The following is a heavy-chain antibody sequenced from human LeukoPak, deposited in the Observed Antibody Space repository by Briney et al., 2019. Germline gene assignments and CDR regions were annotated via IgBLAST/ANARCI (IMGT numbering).Heavy chain of an antibody. V-gene: IGHV3-74*01. CDR2: IDPDGSTT. Sequence: GGSLRLSCAASGFTLSSYWMHWVRQAPGEGLVWVSRIDPDGSTTNYADSVKDRSTTSRDNAKNTLYLQMNSLRAEDTALYYCTRVQAGRAGLMDVWGRGTTVTVSS. CDR3: TRVQAGRAGLMDV. J-gene: IGHJ6*02. D-gene: IGHD6-13*01. CDR1: GFTLSSYW.